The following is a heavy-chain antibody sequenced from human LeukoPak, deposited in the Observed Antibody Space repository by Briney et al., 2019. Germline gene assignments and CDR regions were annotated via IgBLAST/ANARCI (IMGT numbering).Heavy chain of an antibody. D-gene: IGHD3-22*01. CDR3: ARQSYYDSSGYLDY. Sequence: ASVKVSCTASGYTFTSYGISWVRQAPGQGLEWMGWISAYNGNTNYAQKLQGRVTMTTDTSTSTAYMELRSLRSDDTAVYYCARQSYYDSSGYLDYWGQGTLVTVSS. CDR2: ISAYNGNT. V-gene: IGHV1-18*01. CDR1: GYTFTSYG. J-gene: IGHJ4*02.